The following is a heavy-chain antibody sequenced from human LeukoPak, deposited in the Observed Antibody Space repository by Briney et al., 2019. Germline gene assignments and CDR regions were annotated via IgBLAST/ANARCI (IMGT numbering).Heavy chain of an antibody. CDR3: ARGSGWWGPPAYYFDY. CDR1: GGSISSGGSR. V-gene: IGHV4-31*03. D-gene: IGHD6-19*01. J-gene: IGHJ4*02. CDR2: IYYSGST. Sequence: SQTLSLTCNVSGGSISSGGSRWSWIRQHPGKGLEWIGYIYYSGSTYYNPSLKSRVTISVDTSKNQFSLKLSSVTAADTAVYYCARGSGWWGPPAYYFDYWGQGTLVTVSS.